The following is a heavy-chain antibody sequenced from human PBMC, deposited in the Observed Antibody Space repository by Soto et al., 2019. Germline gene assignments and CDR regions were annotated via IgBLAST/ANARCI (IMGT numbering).Heavy chain of an antibody. D-gene: IGHD5-18*01. CDR1: GFTFSNYW. Sequence: EVQLVESGGGLVQPGGSLRLSCAASGFTFSNYWMHWVRQAPGKGLAWVSPINTDGSTATYADSVKGRFTISRDNAKNTLYRQMNSLRAEDTAVYYCVSDRRNSAVDPWGQGTLVTVSS. CDR3: VSDRRNSAVDP. V-gene: IGHV3-74*01. J-gene: IGHJ5*02. CDR2: INTDGSTA.